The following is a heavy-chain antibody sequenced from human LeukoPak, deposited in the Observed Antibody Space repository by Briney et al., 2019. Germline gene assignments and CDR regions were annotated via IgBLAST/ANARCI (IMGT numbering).Heavy chain of an antibody. V-gene: IGHV3-30*18. CDR1: GFTFSSYG. Sequence: PGMSLRLSCAASGFTFSSYGMHWVRQAPGKGLEWVAVISYDGSNEYYADSVKGRFTISRDNSKNTLYLQMNSLRAEDTAVYYCAKDAVRGSGRINWFDSWGQGTLVTVSS. J-gene: IGHJ5*01. CDR3: AKDAVRGSGRINWFDS. CDR2: ISYDGSNE. D-gene: IGHD3-10*01.